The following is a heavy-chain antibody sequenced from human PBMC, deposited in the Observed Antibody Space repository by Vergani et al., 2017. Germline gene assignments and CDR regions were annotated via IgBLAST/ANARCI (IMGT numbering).Heavy chain of an antibody. V-gene: IGHV4-34*01. CDR1: GGSFSGYY. D-gene: IGHD2-15*01. CDR3: ARQRDIVVVVAATVWFDP. CDR2: INHSGST. J-gene: IGHJ5*02. Sequence: QVQLQQWGAGLLKPSETLSLTCAVYGGSFSGYYWSWIRQPPGKGLEWIGEINHSGSTNYNPSLKSRVTISVDTSKNQFSLKLSSVTAADTAVYYCARQRDIVVVVAATVWFDPWGQGTLVTVSS.